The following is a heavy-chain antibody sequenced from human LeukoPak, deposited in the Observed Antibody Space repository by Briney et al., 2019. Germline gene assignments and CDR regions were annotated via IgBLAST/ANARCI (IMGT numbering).Heavy chain of an antibody. Sequence: PGGSLRLSCAASGFTFSDYYMSWIRQAPGKGLEWVSYISSSGSTIYYADSVKGRFTISRDNAKNSLYLQMNSLRAEDTAVYYCARDIMVQGTSWNAFDIWGQGTMVTVSS. CDR1: GFTFSDYY. CDR3: ARDIMVQGTSWNAFDI. V-gene: IGHV3-11*01. CDR2: ISSSGSTI. D-gene: IGHD2-2*01. J-gene: IGHJ3*02.